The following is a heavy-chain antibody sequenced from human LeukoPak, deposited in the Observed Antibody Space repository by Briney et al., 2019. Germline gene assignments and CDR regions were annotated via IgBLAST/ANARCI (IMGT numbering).Heavy chain of an antibody. D-gene: IGHD1-1*01. Sequence: GESLKISCQGSGYNFTNYWIGWVRQMPGKGPEWMGAIFPADSDTRYSPSFQGQVTISADKSITTAYLQWSSLKASDSAMYYCARTLRHVTGEDFWGQGTLITVSS. CDR3: ARTLRHVTGEDF. CDR1: GYNFTNYW. J-gene: IGHJ4*02. V-gene: IGHV5-51*01. CDR2: IFPADSDT.